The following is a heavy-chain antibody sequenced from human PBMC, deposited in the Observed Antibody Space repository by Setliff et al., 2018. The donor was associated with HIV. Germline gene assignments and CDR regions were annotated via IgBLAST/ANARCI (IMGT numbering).Heavy chain of an antibody. V-gene: IGHV4-28*06. CDR2: IYYSGST. Sequence: LSLTCTVSGYSISSSHWWGWIRQPPGKGLEWIGYIYYSGSTNYNPSLKSRATMSVDTSNNRFSLKLCSFTALYTAVYYCAKTVVGDSYALPNDGFDIWGQGTMVTVSS. CDR3: AKTVVGDSYALPNDGFDI. D-gene: IGHD3-16*01. J-gene: IGHJ3*02. CDR1: GYSISSSHW.